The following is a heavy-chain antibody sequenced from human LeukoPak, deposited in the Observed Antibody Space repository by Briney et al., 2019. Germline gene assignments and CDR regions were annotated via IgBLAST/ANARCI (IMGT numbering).Heavy chain of an antibody. CDR2: IKEDGSVQ. V-gene: IGHV3-7*04. Sequence: GGSLRLSCAASGFTVSSNYMSSVRQAPGKGLEWVAHIKEDGSVQSYVASIKGRFTISRDYAKNSVYLQMNSLRAEDTAVYYCARVVTWFDPWGQGSLVTVSS. CDR1: GFTVSSNY. J-gene: IGHJ5*02. CDR3: ARVVTWFDP.